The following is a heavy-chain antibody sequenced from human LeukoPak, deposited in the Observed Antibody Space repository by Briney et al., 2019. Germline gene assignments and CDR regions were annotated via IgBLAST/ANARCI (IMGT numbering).Heavy chain of an antibody. CDR2: INPNSGGT. V-gene: IGHV1-2*02. J-gene: IGHJ5*02. D-gene: IGHD2-2*01. CDR1: GYTFTGYY. CDR3: ARGGDIVAVPAAIGFVGFDP. Sequence: GASVKVSCKASGYTFTGYYMHWVRQAPGQGLEWMGWINPNSGGTNYAQKFQGRVTMTRDTSISTAYMELSRLRSDDTAVYYCARGGDIVAVPAAIGFVGFDPWGQGTLVTVSS.